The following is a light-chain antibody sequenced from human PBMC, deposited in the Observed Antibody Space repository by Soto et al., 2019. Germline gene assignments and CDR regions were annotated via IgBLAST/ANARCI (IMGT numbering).Light chain of an antibody. CDR1: QSVSST. CDR3: QQYKYWPLT. V-gene: IGKV3-15*01. Sequence: EIVMTQSPSTLSVSQGERPTLSCRASQSVSSTFAWYQQKPGQAPRLLIYGASTRATGIPARFSGSGSGTEFTLTIRSLQSEDFALYYCQQYKYWPLTFCGGTKVDIK. J-gene: IGKJ4*01. CDR2: GAS.